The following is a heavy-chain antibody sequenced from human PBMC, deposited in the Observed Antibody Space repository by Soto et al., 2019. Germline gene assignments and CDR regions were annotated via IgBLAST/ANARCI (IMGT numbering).Heavy chain of an antibody. J-gene: IGHJ3*02. Sequence: RGSLRLSCAASGFTFSSYWMHWVRQAPGKGLVWVSRINSDGSSTSYADSVKGRFTISRDNAKNTLYLQMNSLRAEDTAVYYCARVLSSSSEDAFDIWGQGTMVTVSS. D-gene: IGHD6-6*01. CDR3: ARVLSSSSEDAFDI. CDR1: GFTFSSYW. V-gene: IGHV3-74*01. CDR2: INSDGSST.